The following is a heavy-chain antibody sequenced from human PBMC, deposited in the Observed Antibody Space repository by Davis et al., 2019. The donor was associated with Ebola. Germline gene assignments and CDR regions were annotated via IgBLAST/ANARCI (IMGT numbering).Heavy chain of an antibody. Sequence: SETLSLTCAVSGGSISSGGYSWGWIRQPPGKGLEWIGYIYHSGTTYYNPSLKSRVTISVDKSKNQFSLKLSSVTAADTAVYYCARVMAAAGTGWFDPWGQGTLVTVSS. CDR2: IYHSGTT. CDR1: GGSISSGGYS. V-gene: IGHV4-30-2*01. J-gene: IGHJ5*02. D-gene: IGHD6-13*01. CDR3: ARVMAAAGTGWFDP.